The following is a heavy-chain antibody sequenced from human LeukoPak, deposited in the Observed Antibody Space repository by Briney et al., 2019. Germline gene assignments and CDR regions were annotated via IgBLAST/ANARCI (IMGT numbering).Heavy chain of an antibody. CDR1: RFIFSNYA. Sequence: GGSLRLSCAASRFIFSNYAMNWVRQAPGKGLEWVSAISGSGDSTYNADSVKGRFTISRDNSNNTLYLQMNSLRAEDTAVYYCATAPSLRWYQFDSWGQGALVTVSS. D-gene: IGHD4-23*01. CDR2: ISGSGDST. J-gene: IGHJ4*02. CDR3: ATAPSLRWYQFDS. V-gene: IGHV3-23*01.